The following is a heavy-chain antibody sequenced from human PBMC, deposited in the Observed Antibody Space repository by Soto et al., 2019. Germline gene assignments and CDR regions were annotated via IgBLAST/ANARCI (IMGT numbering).Heavy chain of an antibody. CDR1: GYSFTSYW. CDR3: ARHKVAGGRDDAFDI. CDR2: IDPSDSYT. V-gene: IGHV5-10-1*01. Sequence: ESLKISCKGSGYSFTSYWISWVRQMPGKGLEWMGRIDPSDSYTNYSPSFQGHVTISADKSISTAYLQWSSLKASDTAMYYCARHKVAGGRDDAFDIWGQGTMVTVSS. J-gene: IGHJ3*02.